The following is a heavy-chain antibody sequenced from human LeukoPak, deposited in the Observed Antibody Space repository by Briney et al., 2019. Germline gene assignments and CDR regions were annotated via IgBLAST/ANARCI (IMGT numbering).Heavy chain of an antibody. CDR3: ARGVVAGMGY. V-gene: IGHV3-64*01. CDR1: GFTFSSYA. Sequence: GGSLRLSCAASGFTFSSYAMHWVRQAPGRGLEYVSAISNNGGSTYYANSVKGRFTISRDNSMNTLYIQMGSLRAEDMAVYYCARGVVAGMGYWGQGTLVTVSS. J-gene: IGHJ4*02. D-gene: IGHD6-19*01. CDR2: ISNNGGST.